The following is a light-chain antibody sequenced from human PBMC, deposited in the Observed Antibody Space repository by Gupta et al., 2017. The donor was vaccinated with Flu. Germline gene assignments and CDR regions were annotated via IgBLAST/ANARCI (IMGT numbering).Light chain of an antibody. V-gene: IGLV2-23*01. CDR1: SSDIGSFRF. CDR2: EGD. CDR3: CSYAGSATWV. Sequence: SAMPQSVSVPGAPGPPITISCSGTSSDIGSFRFVSWYQPHPGKAHKLIIYEGDKRPSGVPSRFSASKCTNTASLTISGRQAEDEADYFCCSYAGSATWVFGGGTKLAVL. J-gene: IGLJ3*02.